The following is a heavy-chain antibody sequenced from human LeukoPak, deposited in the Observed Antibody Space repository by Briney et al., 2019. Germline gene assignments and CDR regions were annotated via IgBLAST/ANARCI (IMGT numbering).Heavy chain of an antibody. CDR2: INPSGGST. J-gene: IGHJ4*02. CDR1: GYTFTSCY. CDR3: ARVYGRKFDY. Sequence: ASVKVSCKASGYTFTSCYTHWVRQAPGQGLEWMGIINPSGGSTSYAQKFQGRVTMTRDTSTSTVYMELSSLRSEDTAVYYCARVYGRKFDYWGQGTLVTVSS. D-gene: IGHD2-8*01. V-gene: IGHV1-46*01.